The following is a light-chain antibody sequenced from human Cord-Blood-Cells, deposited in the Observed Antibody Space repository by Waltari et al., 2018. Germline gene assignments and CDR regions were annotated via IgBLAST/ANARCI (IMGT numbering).Light chain of an antibody. Sequence: AIRMTQSPSSFSASTGDRVTITCRASQGISSYLAWDQQKPGKAPKLLIDAASTLQSGVPSRFSGSGSGTDFTLTISCLQSEDFATYYCQQYYSYPYTFGQGTKLEIK. V-gene: IGKV1-8*01. CDR1: QGISSY. CDR3: QQYYSYPYT. CDR2: AAS. J-gene: IGKJ2*01.